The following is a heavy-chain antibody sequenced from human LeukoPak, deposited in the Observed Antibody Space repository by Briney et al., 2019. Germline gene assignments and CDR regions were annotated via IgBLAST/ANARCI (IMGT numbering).Heavy chain of an antibody. CDR2: IYTSGST. CDR1: GGSISSDNYH. V-gene: IGHV4-61*02. D-gene: IGHD3-10*01. Sequence: SETLSLTCTVSGGSISSDNYHWSWIRQPAGKGLEWIGRIYTSGSTNYNPSLKSRVTISVDTSKNQFSLKLTSVTAADTAVYYCARDKEPVLLWFGSLKAHFDYWGQGTLVTVSS. J-gene: IGHJ4*02. CDR3: ARDKEPVLLWFGSLKAHFDY.